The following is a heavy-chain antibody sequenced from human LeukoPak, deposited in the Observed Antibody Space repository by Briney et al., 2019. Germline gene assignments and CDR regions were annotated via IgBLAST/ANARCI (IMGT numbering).Heavy chain of an antibody. CDR2: IIPIFGTA. CDR1: GGTFSSYA. J-gene: IGHJ5*02. V-gene: IGHV1-69*06. CDR3: AGLGVATIYNWFDP. Sequence: ASVKVSCKASGGTFSSYAISWVRQAPGQGLEWMGGIIPIFGTANYAQKFQGRVTITADKSTSTAYMELSSLRSEDTAVYYCAGLGVATIYNWFDPWGQGTLVTVSS. D-gene: IGHD5-24*01.